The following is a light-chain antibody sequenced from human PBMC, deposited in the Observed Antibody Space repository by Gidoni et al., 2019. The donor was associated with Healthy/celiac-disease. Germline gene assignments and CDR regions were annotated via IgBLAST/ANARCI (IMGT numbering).Light chain of an antibody. Sequence: DIQMTQSPSSLSASVGDRVTITCQASQDISNYLNWYQQKPGKAPKLLIDDASNLETGVPSRFSGSGSGTDFTFTISSLQPEDIATYYFQQDDNLPPGYTCXQXTKLEIK. CDR1: QDISNY. CDR2: DAS. CDR3: QQDDNLPPGYT. V-gene: IGKV1-33*01. J-gene: IGKJ2*01.